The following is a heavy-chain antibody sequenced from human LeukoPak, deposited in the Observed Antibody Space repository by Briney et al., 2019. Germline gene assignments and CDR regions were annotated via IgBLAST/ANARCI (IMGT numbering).Heavy chain of an antibody. V-gene: IGHV3-15*01. Sequence: PGGSLRLSCAASGFTFSNAWMSWVRQVPGKGLEWVGRITSKTDGGTTDHAAPVKGRFTISRDDSKNTLYLQMNSLKSEDTGVYYCTTGMPVAVTGTYYFDFWGHGTLVAVSS. D-gene: IGHD6-19*01. CDR3: TTGMPVAVTGTYYFDF. J-gene: IGHJ4*01. CDR1: GFTFSNAW. CDR2: ITSKTDGGTT.